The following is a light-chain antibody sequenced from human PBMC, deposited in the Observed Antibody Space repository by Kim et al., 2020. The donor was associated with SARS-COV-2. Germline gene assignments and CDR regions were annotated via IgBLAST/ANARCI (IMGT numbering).Light chain of an antibody. J-gene: IGLJ1*01. CDR1: TSDIGNYNR. CDR3: FSFTSSGSFV. V-gene: IGLV2-18*02. Sequence: GQSVTISCSGSTSDIGNYNRVSWYQQSPGTAPKLLIYEVTKRPSGVPDRFSGSKSDNTASLTISGLQPEDEADYSCFSFTSSGSFVFGTGTKVTVL. CDR2: EVT.